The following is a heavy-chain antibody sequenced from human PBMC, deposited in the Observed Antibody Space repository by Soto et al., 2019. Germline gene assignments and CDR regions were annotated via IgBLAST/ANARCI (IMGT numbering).Heavy chain of an antibody. CDR3: ARVHVMVVAGSTFDY. J-gene: IGHJ4*01. CDR1: GYSISSGSY. D-gene: IGHD6-19*01. V-gene: IGHV4-38-2*02. CDR2: IYHGGTT. Sequence: SETLSLTCTVYGYSISSGSYWAWIRQPPGKGPEWIASIYHGGTTFYNPSLKSRITISVDTSNNQFSLKLTSVTAADTAVYYCARVHVMVVAGSTFDYWGHGTLVTVSS.